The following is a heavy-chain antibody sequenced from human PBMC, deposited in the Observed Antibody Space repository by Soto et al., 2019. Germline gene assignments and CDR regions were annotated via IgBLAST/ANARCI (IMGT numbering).Heavy chain of an antibody. J-gene: IGHJ4*02. Sequence: PGGSLRLSCAASGFTVSSNYMSWVRQAPGKGLEWVSVIYSGGSTYYADSVKGRFTISRDNSKNTLYLQMNSLRPEDTAVYYCARTYDFWSGYYPDYWGQGTLVTVSS. D-gene: IGHD3-3*01. CDR1: GFTVSSNY. V-gene: IGHV3-66*01. CDR3: ARTYDFWSGYYPDY. CDR2: IYSGGST.